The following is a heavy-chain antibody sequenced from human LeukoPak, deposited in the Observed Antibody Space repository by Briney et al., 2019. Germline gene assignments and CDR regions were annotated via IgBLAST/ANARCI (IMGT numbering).Heavy chain of an antibody. CDR3: VRQLVS. J-gene: IGHJ5*02. CDR2: ISSSSSGI. D-gene: IGHD6-6*01. CDR1: RFTFSSYS. Sequence: PGGSLRLSCAASRFTFSSYSMNWVRQAPGKGLEWVSYISSSSSGIYYADSVKGRFTISRDNAKNSLYLQMDSLRAEDTAVYYCVRQLVSWGQGTLVTVSS. V-gene: IGHV3-48*01.